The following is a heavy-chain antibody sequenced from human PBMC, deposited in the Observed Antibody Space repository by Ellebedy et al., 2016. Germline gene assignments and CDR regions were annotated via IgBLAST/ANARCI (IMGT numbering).Heavy chain of an antibody. Sequence: GGSLRLSCAASGFTFSDFAMSWVRQAPGKGLEWVSTISSAGSPNYADSVRGRFTISRDSSKDTLYLEMDSLRADDTAIYYCAKCRHSTGCLLDSWGQGTLVTVSS. CDR2: ISSAGSP. CDR3: AKCRHSTGCLLDS. V-gene: IGHV3-23*01. CDR1: GFTFSDFA. D-gene: IGHD6-19*01. J-gene: IGHJ4*02.